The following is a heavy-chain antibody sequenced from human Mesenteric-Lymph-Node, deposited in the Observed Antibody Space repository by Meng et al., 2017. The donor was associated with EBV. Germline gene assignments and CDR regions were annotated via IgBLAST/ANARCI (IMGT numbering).Heavy chain of an antibody. CDR2: VYWDDDK. J-gene: IGHJ4*02. CDR3: AGWSARLEY. V-gene: IGHV2-5*02. D-gene: IGHD3-3*01. Sequence: ITLKESGPTLVKPTQTLTLTCTCSGFSLSTRGVLVGWIRQPPGQALEWLALVYWDDDKRYSPSLKSRLSITKNTSKNQVVLTMADMDPVDTGTYYCAGWSARLEYWGPGTLVTVSS. CDR1: GFSLSTRGVL.